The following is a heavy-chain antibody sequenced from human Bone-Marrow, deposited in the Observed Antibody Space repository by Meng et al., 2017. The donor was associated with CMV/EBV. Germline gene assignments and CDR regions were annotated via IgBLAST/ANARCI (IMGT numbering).Heavy chain of an antibody. CDR2: MNPNSGNT. Sequence: ASVKVSCKASGYTFTSYGVNWVRQATGQGLEWMGWMNPNSGNTGYAQKFQGRVTMTRDTSISTAYMELSSLRSEDTAVYYCARARSSSRSGGFDYWGQGTLVTVSS. CDR3: ARARSSSRSGGFDY. CDR1: GYTFTSYG. V-gene: IGHV1-8*02. D-gene: IGHD6-13*01. J-gene: IGHJ4*02.